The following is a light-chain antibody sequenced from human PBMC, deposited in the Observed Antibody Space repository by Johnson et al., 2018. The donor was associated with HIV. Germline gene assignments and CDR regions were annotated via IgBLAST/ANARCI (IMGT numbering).Light chain of an antibody. Sequence: QSVLTQPPSVSAAPGQKVTISCSGSSSNIGKNYVCWYQQLPGTAPKLLIYDNHKRPSGIPDRFSGSKFGTSATLGITGLQPGDEADYFCGTGDSSLSAYVFGTGTKVTVL. V-gene: IGLV1-51*01. CDR1: SSNIGKNY. J-gene: IGLJ1*01. CDR2: DNH. CDR3: GTGDSSLSAYV.